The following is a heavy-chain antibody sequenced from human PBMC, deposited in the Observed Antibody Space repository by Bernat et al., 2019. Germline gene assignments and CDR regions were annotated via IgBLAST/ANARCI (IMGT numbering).Heavy chain of an antibody. D-gene: IGHD3-9*01. CDR1: GFTFSDYY. V-gene: IGHV3-11*05. Sequence: QVQLVESGGGLVKPGGSLRLSCAASGFTFSDYYMSWIRQAPGKGLEWVSYISSSSSYTNYADSVKGQFTISRDNAKNSLYLQMNSLRAEDTAVYYCARDRLHYDILTGYYLFDYWGQGTLVTVSS. J-gene: IGHJ4*02. CDR2: ISSSSSYT. CDR3: ARDRLHYDILTGYYLFDY.